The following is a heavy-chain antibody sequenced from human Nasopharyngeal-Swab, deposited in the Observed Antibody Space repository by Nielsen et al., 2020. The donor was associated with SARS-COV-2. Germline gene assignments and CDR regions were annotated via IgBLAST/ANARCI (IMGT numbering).Heavy chain of an antibody. CDR1: GGTFSSYA. J-gene: IGHJ4*02. CDR2: IIPIFGTA. Sequence: SVKVSCKASGGTFSSYAISWVRQAPGQGLEWMGGIIPIFGTANYAQKFQGRVTITADKSTSTAYMELSRLRSEDTAVYYCARDASRSPGGYYFDYLGQGTLVPVSS. V-gene: IGHV1-69*06. D-gene: IGHD6-6*01. CDR3: ARDASRSPGGYYFDY.